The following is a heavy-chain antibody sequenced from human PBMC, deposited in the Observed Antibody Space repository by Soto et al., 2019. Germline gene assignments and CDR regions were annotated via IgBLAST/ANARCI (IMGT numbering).Heavy chain of an antibody. CDR3: AKQYTDLVIGAFDV. CDR1: GFMFSSYG. J-gene: IGHJ3*01. D-gene: IGHD2-2*01. Sequence: QVQLVESGGGVVQPGRSLRLSCAASGFMFSSYGIHWDRQAPGRGLEWVAVISYGGTYKYYADSVKGRFTLSRDNSENTVSLQMNSLGPEDTAVYYCAKQYTDLVIGAFDVWGPGAMVTVSS. CDR2: ISYGGTYK. V-gene: IGHV3-30*18.